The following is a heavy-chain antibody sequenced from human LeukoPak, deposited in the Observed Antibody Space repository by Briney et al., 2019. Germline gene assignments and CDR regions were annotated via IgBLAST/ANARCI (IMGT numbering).Heavy chain of an antibody. J-gene: IGHJ4*02. D-gene: IGHD5-12*01. V-gene: IGHV3-23*01. CDR1: GFTFSNYD. CDR3: AKEAGYSGYDYPDY. CDR2: ISGSGYST. Sequence: GGSLRLSCAASGFTFSNYDMSWVRQAPGKGLEWVSAISGSGYSTYYADSVKGRFTISRDNSKNTLYLQMNSLRAEDTAVYYCAKEAGYSGYDYPDYWGQGTLVTVSS.